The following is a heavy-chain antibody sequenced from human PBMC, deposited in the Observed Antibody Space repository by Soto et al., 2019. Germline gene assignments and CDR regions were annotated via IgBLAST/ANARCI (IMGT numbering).Heavy chain of an antibody. D-gene: IGHD3-16*01. CDR1: GGTFSSYA. V-gene: IGHV1-69*13. CDR2: IIPIFGTA. Sequence: VASVKVSCKASGGTFSSYAISWVRQAPGQGLEWMGGIIPIFGTANYAQKFQGRVTITADESTSTAYMELSSLRSEDTAVYYCAGATIRWGYFDYWGQGTLVTVPQ. J-gene: IGHJ4*02. CDR3: AGATIRWGYFDY.